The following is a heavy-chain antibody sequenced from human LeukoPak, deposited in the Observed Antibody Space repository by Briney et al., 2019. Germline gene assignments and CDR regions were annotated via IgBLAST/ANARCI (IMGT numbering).Heavy chain of an antibody. CDR1: GYTFTSYD. Sequence: ASVKVSCKASGYTFTSYDINWVRQATGQGLEWMGWMNPNSGNTGYAQKFQGRVTMTRNTSISTAYMELSSLRPEDTAFYYCGKDRKVTTFLDSWGQGTLVTVSS. D-gene: IGHD4-17*01. J-gene: IGHJ4*02. CDR3: GKDRKVTTFLDS. V-gene: IGHV1-8*01. CDR2: MNPNSGNT.